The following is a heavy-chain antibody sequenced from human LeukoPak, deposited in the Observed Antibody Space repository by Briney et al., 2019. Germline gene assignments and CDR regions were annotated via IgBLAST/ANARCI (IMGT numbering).Heavy chain of an antibody. D-gene: IGHD5-18*01. Sequence: PGGSLRLPCSPSGFPFSSYAMHWLRQPPGKGLAYVSAISSNGGSTYYADSVQGRFTISRDNSKNTLYLQMSSLRAEDTAVYYCVKDARFTAMATTGDYWGQGTLVTVFS. CDR2: ISSNGGST. V-gene: IGHV3-64D*06. J-gene: IGHJ4*02. CDR1: GFPFSSYA. CDR3: VKDARFTAMATTGDY.